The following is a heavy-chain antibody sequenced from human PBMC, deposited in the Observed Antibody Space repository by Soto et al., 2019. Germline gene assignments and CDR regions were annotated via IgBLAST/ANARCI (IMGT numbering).Heavy chain of an antibody. V-gene: IGHV3-74*01. D-gene: IGHD1-26*01. J-gene: IGHJ4*02. CDR1: VFSFISYW. CDR3: ARLKNIVGASANFDY. CDR2: INTDGSST. Sequence: GWSLRLSCTSSVFSFISYWMHWVRQAPGKGLVWVSRINTDGSSTSYADSVKGRFTISRDNAKNTLYLQMNSLRAEDTAVYYCARLKNIVGASANFDYWGQGTLVTVSS.